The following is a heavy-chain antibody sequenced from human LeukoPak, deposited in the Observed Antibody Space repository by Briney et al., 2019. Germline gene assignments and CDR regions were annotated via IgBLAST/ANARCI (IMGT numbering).Heavy chain of an antibody. CDR2: IIPMFGTP. J-gene: IGHJ4*02. V-gene: IGHV1-69*05. CDR1: GGTLSTSA. D-gene: IGHD5-18*01. Sequence: GASVKVSCKASGGTLSTSAISWVQQAPGQGLEWMGAIIPMFGTPNYAQKFQGRVTVTTDASTNTAYMELSSLRSEDTAVYYCARARGYSYSSPFDYWGQGTLVTVSS. CDR3: ARARGYSYSSPFDY.